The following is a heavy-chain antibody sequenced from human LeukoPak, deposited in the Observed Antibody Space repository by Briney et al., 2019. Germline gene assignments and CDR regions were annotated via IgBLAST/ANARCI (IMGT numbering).Heavy chain of an antibody. CDR3: ASERGYNYGSRGD. V-gene: IGHV3-21*04. CDR2: ISSSISYI. CDR1: GFTFSSYS. Sequence: GGSLRLSCAASGFTFSSYSMSWVRLAPGKGLEWGSSISSSISYIYYADSVKGRFTISKDNAKNSLHLQKNSLRAEDTAVYYCASERGYNYGSRGDWGRGALVVVSS. J-gene: IGHJ1*01. D-gene: IGHD5-18*01.